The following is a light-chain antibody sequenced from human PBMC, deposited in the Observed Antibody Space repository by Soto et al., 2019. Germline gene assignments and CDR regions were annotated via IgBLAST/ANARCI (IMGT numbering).Light chain of an antibody. V-gene: IGKV3-15*01. CDR2: GAS. CDR1: QSVSTN. J-gene: IGKJ1*01. CDR3: QQYDIWPPT. Sequence: EIVMTQSPAILSVSPGERATLSCRASQSVSTNLAWFQQKPGQTPRLLFNGASTRATGIPARFTGSGSGTEFILTISSLQSEDFAVYYCQQYDIWPPTFGQETKV.